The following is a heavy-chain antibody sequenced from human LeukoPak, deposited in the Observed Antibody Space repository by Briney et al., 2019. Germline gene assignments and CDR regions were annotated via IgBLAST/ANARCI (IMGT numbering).Heavy chain of an antibody. Sequence: ASVKVSCKASGGTFSSYAISWVRQAPGQGLEWMGGIIPIFGTANYAQKFQGRVTITADKSTSTAYMELSSLRSEDTAVYYCARDLKIGDYYDSWWFDPWGQGTLVTVSS. CDR1: GGTFSSYA. CDR2: IIPIFGTA. V-gene: IGHV1-69*06. J-gene: IGHJ5*02. CDR3: ARDLKIGDYYDSWWFDP. D-gene: IGHD3-22*01.